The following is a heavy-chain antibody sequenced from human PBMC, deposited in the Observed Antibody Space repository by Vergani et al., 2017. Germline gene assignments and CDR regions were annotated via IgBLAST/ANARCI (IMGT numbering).Heavy chain of an antibody. V-gene: IGHV4-59*01. J-gene: IGHJ6*03. CDR3: ARLVVPAASDYYYMDV. CDR1: GGSISSYY. Sequence: QVQLQESGPGLVKPSETLSLTCTVSGGSISSYYWSWIRQPPGKGLEWIGYIYYSGSTNYNPSLKSRVIISVDTSKNQFSLKLSSVTAADTAVYYCARLVVPAASDYYYMDVWGKGTTVTVSS. D-gene: IGHD2-2*01. CDR2: IYYSGST.